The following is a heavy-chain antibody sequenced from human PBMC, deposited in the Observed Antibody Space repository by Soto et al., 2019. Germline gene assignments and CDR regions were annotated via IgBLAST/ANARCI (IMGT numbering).Heavy chain of an antibody. CDR1: GLTFSSYS. CDR3: ARLGSYDYIWGSDY. V-gene: IGHV3-48*01. D-gene: IGHD3-16*01. CDR2: ISSSSSTI. J-gene: IGHJ4*02. Sequence: GWSLRLACAASGLTFSSYSMNWVRQAPGKGLEWVSYISSSSSTIYYADSVKGRFTISRDNAKNSLYLQMNSLRAEDTAVYYCARLGSYDYIWGSDYWGQGTLVTVSS.